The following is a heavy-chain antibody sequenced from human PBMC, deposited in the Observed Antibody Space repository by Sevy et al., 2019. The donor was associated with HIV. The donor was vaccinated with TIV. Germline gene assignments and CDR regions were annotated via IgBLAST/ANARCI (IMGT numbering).Heavy chain of an antibody. CDR1: GFSFSNYW. CDR2: IKPDGSVK. V-gene: IGHV3-7*01. D-gene: IGHD1-1*01. Sequence: GGSLRLSCVVSGFSFSNYWMTWVRQAPGKGLEWVANIKPDGSVKSYVDSVKGRFTISRYKAKNSLSLQMNSLSAEDTAVYYCARDTNYFYVDVWGKGTTVTVSS. CDR3: ARDTNYFYVDV. J-gene: IGHJ6*03.